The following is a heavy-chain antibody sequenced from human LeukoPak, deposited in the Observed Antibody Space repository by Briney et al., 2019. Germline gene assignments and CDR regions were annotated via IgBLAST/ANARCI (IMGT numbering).Heavy chain of an antibody. Sequence: GGTLRLSCAASGLTFTSYAMSWVGQAPGKGLEWVSAISGSGGGTYYADSVKGRFTISRDNSKNTLYLQMNSLRAEDTAVYYCAKGDFYGDYPYGMDVWGQGTTVTVSS. CDR3: AKGDFYGDYPYGMDV. D-gene: IGHD3-3*01. J-gene: IGHJ6*02. CDR1: GLTFTSYA. V-gene: IGHV3-23*01. CDR2: ISGSGGGT.